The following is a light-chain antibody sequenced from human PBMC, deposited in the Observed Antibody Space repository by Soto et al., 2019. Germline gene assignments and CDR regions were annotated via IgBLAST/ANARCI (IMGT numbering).Light chain of an antibody. CDR3: QQHGSGPWT. V-gene: IGKV3-20*01. J-gene: IGKJ1*01. CDR1: QSVSSNN. CDR2: VAS. Sequence: EIVLTQSPDTLSLSPGERATLSCRASQSVSSNNLAWYQHKPGQPPRLLIYVASRRATGIPDRFSGSGSGSEFPLPITRLEPEDFAVYYCQQHGSGPWTFGQGTKVEIK.